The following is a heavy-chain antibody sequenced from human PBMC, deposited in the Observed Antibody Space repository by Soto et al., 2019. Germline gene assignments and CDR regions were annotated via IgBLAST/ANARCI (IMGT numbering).Heavy chain of an antibody. Sequence: QVQLVQSGAEVKKPGASVKVCCKASGYTFTSYAMHWVRQAPGQRLEWMGWINAGNGNTKYSQKFQGRVTITRDTSASTAYMELSSLRSEDTAVYYCARNKWFGELFIDYWGQGTLVTVSS. CDR2: INAGNGNT. V-gene: IGHV1-3*01. D-gene: IGHD3-10*01. J-gene: IGHJ4*02. CDR1: GYTFTSYA. CDR3: ARNKWFGELFIDY.